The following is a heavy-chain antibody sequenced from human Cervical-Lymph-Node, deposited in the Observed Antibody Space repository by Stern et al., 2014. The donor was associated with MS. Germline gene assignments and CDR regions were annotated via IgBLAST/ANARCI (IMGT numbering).Heavy chain of an antibody. D-gene: IGHD1-1*01. CDR2: INPNSGTT. CDR3: TRVQRERRALDHLDP. V-gene: IGHV1-46*03. J-gene: IGHJ5*02. CDR1: GFTFTTHY. Sequence: VQLVQSGAEVKKPGTSVKVSCEASGFTFTTHYMHWIRQAPGEGLKLVGMINPNSGTTSYARQFQGRVTITRDTSTSTIYMELTGLRSEDTAVYFCTRVQRERRALDHLDPWGQGTLVTVSS.